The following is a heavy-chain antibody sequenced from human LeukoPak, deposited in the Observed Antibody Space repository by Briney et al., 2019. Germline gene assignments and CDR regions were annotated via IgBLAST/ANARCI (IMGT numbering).Heavy chain of an antibody. D-gene: IGHD6-13*01. CDR3: ARGSRIAAADY. V-gene: IGHV5-51*01. J-gene: IGHJ4*02. CDR1: GYTFTNYW. Sequence: GESLKISCKGSGYTFTNYWIGWVRQMPGKGLGWMGIIYPGDSDTRYSPSFQGQVTISADKSISTAYLQWSSLKASDTAMYYCARGSRIAAADYWGQGTLVTVSS. CDR2: IYPGDSDT.